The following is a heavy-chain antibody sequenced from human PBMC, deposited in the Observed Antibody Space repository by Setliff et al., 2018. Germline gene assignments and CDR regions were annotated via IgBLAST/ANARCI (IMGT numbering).Heavy chain of an antibody. J-gene: IGHJ5*02. CDR1: GYTLTNYY. D-gene: IGHD1-7*01. V-gene: IGHV1-46*01. Sequence: ASVKVSCKASGYTLTNYYMHWVRQAPGQGLERMGIINPSGGLTRYAQKFQGRVTMTRDTSTNTAYMELRSLTSDDTAVYYCARDRSRGPNYFDPWGQGTLVTVSS. CDR3: ARDRSRGPNYFDP. CDR2: INPSGGLT.